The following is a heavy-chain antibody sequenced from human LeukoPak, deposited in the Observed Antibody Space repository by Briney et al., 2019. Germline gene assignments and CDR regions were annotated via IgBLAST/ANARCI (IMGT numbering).Heavy chain of an antibody. Sequence: PSETLSLTCTVSAYSISDGWVWGMIRQPPGKGLEWIGSIHHSGTTYYNPSLKSRVTMSVDTSNNQFSLKLTSVTAADTAMYYCSRLSHVAGAPKVSWFDPWGQGTLVTVSS. CDR2: IHHSGTT. V-gene: IGHV4-38-2*02. CDR3: SRLSHVAGAPKVSWFDP. D-gene: IGHD1-26*01. J-gene: IGHJ5*02. CDR1: AYSISDGWV.